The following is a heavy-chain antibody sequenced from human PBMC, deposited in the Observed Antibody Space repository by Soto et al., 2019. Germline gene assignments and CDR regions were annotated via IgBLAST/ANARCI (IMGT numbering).Heavy chain of an antibody. D-gene: IGHD3-22*01. V-gene: IGHV1-2*02. CDR2: INPNSGGT. CDR3: ARDYYYDSSGYYYVRWYFDL. CDR1: GYTFTGYY. J-gene: IGHJ2*01. Sequence: QVQLVQSGAEVKKPGASVKVSCKASGYTFTGYYMHWVRQAPGQGLEWMGWINPNSGGTNYAQKFQGRVTMTRDTSISTAYMELSRLRSDDTAVYYCARDYYYDSSGYYYVRWYFDLWGRGTLVTVSS.